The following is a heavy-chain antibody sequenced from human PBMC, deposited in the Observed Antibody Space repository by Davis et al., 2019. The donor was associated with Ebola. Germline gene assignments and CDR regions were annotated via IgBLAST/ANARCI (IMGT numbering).Heavy chain of an antibody. CDR3: ARHWSLFGSGRPFDY. Sequence: MPSETLSLTCTVSGGSISSSSYYWGWIRQPPGKGLEWIGSIYYSGSTYYNPSLKSRVTISVDTSKNQFSLKLSSVTAADTAVYYCARHWSLFGSGRPFDYWGQGTLVTVSS. CDR2: IYYSGST. V-gene: IGHV4-39*01. J-gene: IGHJ4*02. CDR1: GGSISSSSYY. D-gene: IGHD3-10*01.